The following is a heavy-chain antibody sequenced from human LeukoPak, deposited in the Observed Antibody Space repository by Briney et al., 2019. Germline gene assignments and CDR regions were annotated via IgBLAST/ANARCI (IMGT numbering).Heavy chain of an antibody. CDR3: GKTTVGYSSGQKPAWPVDY. V-gene: IGHV3-23*01. D-gene: IGHD5-18*01. CDR1: GFTFGSHA. Sequence: PGESLRLSCEASGFTFGSHAMYWVRQAPGKGLEWVAGIFGSGGSPHYADSVKGRFTISRDNSRNTVYLQINSLRAEDTAVYYCGKTTVGYSSGQKPAWPVDYWGQGTLVTVSS. CDR2: IFGSGGSP. J-gene: IGHJ4*02.